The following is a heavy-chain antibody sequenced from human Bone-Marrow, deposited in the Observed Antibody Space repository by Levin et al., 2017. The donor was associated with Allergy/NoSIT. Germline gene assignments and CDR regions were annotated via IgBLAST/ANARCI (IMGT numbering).Heavy chain of an antibody. CDR3: AIYGSGYDYSAFDI. CDR2: IYSGGRG. CDR1: GFTVSSNH. D-gene: IGHD3-10*01. V-gene: IGHV3-53*01. Sequence: GGSLRLSCAASGFTVSSNHMSWVRQAPGKGLEWVSLIYSGGRGYYADSVRGRFTISRDNSKNTLYLQLNSLRAEDTAVYYCAIYGSGYDYSAFDIWGQGTMVTVSS. J-gene: IGHJ3*02.